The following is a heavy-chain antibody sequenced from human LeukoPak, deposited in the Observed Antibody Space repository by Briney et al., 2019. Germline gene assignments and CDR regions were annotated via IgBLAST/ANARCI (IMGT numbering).Heavy chain of an antibody. CDR2: IWSDGSNE. CDR1: GIIFSSSG. D-gene: IGHD4-17*01. J-gene: IGHJ4*02. V-gene: IGHV3-33*01. Sequence: GRSLRLSCAASGIIFSSSGMHWVRQAPGKGLEWVAMIWSDGSNEYYADSVKGRFTISRDNSKNTLYLQMNSLRAEDTAVYYCARDKGLRSLDSWGPGTLVTVSS. CDR3: ARDKGLRSLDS.